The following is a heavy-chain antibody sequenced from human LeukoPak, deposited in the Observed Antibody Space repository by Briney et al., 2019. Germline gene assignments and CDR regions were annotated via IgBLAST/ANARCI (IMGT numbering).Heavy chain of an antibody. J-gene: IGHJ4*02. D-gene: IGHD3-3*01. CDR3: ARASPPLYDFWSGYDY. CDR2: IKQDGSEK. V-gene: IGHV3-7*01. Sequence: GGSLRLSCAASGFTFSSYWMSWVRQAPGKGLEWVANIKQDGSEKYYVDSVKGRFTISRDNAKNSLYLQMNSLRAEDTAVYYCARASPPLYDFWSGYDYWGQGTLATVSS. CDR1: GFTFSSYW.